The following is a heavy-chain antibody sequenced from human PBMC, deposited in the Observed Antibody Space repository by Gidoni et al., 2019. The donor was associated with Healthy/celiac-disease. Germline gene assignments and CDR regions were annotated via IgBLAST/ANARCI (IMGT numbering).Heavy chain of an antibody. J-gene: IGHJ3*02. CDR3: ARDHVVVPAATLDAFDI. CDR1: GFTFSSDS. D-gene: IGHD2-2*01. CDR2: ISSSSSYI. Sequence: EVQLVESGGGLVKPGGSLRLTCAASGFTFSSDSMNGARQAPGKGLEWVSSISSSSSYIYYADSVKGRFTISRDNAKNSLYLQMNSLRAEDTAVYYCARDHVVVPAATLDAFDIWGQGTMVTVSS. V-gene: IGHV3-21*01.